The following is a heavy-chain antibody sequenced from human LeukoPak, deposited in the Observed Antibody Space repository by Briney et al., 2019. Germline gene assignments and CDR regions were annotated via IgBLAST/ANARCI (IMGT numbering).Heavy chain of an antibody. CDR1: GFTFSSYA. J-gene: IGHJ4*02. V-gene: IGHV3-23*01. Sequence: GGSLRLSCAASGFTFSSYAMSWVRQAPGKGLEWVSAISGGGSTYYPDSVKGRFTISRDNSKNTLYLQMNSLRAEDTAVYYCAKRFISSPFDYWGQGTLVTVSS. D-gene: IGHD6-13*01. CDR2: ISGGGST. CDR3: AKRFISSPFDY.